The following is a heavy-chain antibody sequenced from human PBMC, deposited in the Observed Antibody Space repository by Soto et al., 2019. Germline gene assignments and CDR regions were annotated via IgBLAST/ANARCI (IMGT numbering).Heavy chain of an antibody. CDR1: GGSISSSDW. Sequence: PSETLSLTCTVSGGSISSSDWWSWVRQPPGKGLEWIGYIYYSGSTNYNPSLKSRVTISVDRSKNQFSLKLSSVTAADTAVYYCARFYGDYSNWFDPWGQGTLVTVSS. D-gene: IGHD4-17*01. CDR2: IYYSGST. V-gene: IGHV4-4*02. CDR3: ARFYGDYSNWFDP. J-gene: IGHJ5*02.